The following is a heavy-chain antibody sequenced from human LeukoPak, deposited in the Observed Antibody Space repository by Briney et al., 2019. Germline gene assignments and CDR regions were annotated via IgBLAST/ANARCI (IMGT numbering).Heavy chain of an antibody. D-gene: IGHD2-15*01. CDR2: ISWNSVSI. V-gene: IGHV3-9*03. Sequence: GGSLRLSCAASGFTFDDYAMHWVRQAPGKGLEWVSGISWNSVSIDYADSVKGRFTISRDNAKNSLYLQMNSLRPEDMALYYCAKETIYCSGGSCYYDAFDIWGQGTMVTVSS. CDR1: GFTFDDYA. CDR3: AKETIYCSGGSCYYDAFDI. J-gene: IGHJ3*02.